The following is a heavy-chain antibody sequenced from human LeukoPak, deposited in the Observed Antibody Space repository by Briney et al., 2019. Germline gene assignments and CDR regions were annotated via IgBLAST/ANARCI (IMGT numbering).Heavy chain of an antibody. J-gene: IGHJ6*02. CDR1: GGSISSGDYY. V-gene: IGHV4-30-4*01. CDR2: IYYSGST. CDR3: ARAGLAAAGTHYYYGMDV. Sequence: PSETLSHTCTVSGGSISSGDYYWSWIRQPPGKGLEWIGYIYYSGSTYYNPSLKSRVTISVDTSKNQFSLKLSSVTAADTAVYYCARAGLAAAGTHYYYGMDVWGQGTTVTVSS. D-gene: IGHD6-13*01.